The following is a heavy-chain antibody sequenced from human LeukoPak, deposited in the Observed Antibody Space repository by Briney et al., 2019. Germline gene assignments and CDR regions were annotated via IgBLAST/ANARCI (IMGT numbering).Heavy chain of an antibody. V-gene: IGHV4-59*01. CDR1: GGSISSYY. Sequence: PETLSLTCTVSGGSISSYYWSWIRQPPGKGLEWIGYIYYSGSTNYNPSLKSRVTISVDTSKNQFSLKLSSVTAADTAVYYCARIYCSGGSCYYYWGQGTLVTVSS. J-gene: IGHJ4*02. CDR3: ARIYCSGGSCYYY. D-gene: IGHD2-15*01. CDR2: IYYSGST.